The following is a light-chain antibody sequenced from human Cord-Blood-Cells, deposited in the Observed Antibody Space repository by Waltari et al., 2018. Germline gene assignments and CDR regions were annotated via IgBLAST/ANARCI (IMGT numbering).Light chain of an antibody. Sequence: DIQLTQSPSSLSASVGDRVTISCRAHPSISSYLNWYQQKPGKAPKLLSYAASSLQSGVPSRFSGSGSGTDFTLTISSLQPEDFATYYCQQSYSTLSWTFGQGTKVEIK. V-gene: IGKV1-39*01. CDR2: AAS. J-gene: IGKJ1*01. CDR3: QQSYSTLSWT. CDR1: PSISSY.